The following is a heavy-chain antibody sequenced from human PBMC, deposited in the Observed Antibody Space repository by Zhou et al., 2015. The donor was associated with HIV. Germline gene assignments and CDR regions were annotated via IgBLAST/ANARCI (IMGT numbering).Heavy chain of an antibody. Sequence: QVQLVESGGGVVQPGRSLRLSCAASGFTFNTYGMHWVRQAPGKGLEWLAFRGTDTKSDATNIYYAESVKGRFAVSRDNSRNTVFLEMNSLRVDDTAVYFCARDTGVGGYSSGSFDYCGQGTLVTVSS. CDR3: ARDTGVGGYSSGSFDY. V-gene: IGHV3-30*02. CDR2: RGTDTKSDATNI. D-gene: IGHD5-18*01. CDR1: GFTFNTYG. J-gene: IGHJ4*02.